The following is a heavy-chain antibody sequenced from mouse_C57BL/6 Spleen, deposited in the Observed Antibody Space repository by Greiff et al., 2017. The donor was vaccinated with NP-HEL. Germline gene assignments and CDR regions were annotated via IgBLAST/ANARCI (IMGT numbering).Heavy chain of an antibody. D-gene: IGHD3-2*02. CDR3: ARSGDSSGLAWFAY. V-gene: IGHV1-69*01. CDR2: IDPSDSYT. Sequence: QVQLQQPGAELVMPGASVKLSCKASGYTFTSYWMHWVKQRPGQGLEWIGEIDPSDSYTNYNQKFKGKSTLTVDKSSSTAYMQLSSLTSEDSAVYYCARSGDSSGLAWFAYWGQGTLVTVSA. J-gene: IGHJ3*01. CDR1: GYTFTSYW.